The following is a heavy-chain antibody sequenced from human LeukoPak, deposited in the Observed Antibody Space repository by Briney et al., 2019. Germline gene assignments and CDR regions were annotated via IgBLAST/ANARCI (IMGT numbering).Heavy chain of an antibody. D-gene: IGHD3-16*02. J-gene: IGHJ6*02. CDR2: IYYSGST. CDR3: ARVISYYYGMDV. V-gene: IGHV4-59*01. Sequence: PSETLSLTCTVSGGSISIYYWSWIRQPPGKGLEWIGYIYYSGSTNYNPSLKSRVTISVDTSKNQFSLKLSSVTAADTAVYYCARVISYYYGMDVWGQGTTATVSS. CDR1: GGSISIYY.